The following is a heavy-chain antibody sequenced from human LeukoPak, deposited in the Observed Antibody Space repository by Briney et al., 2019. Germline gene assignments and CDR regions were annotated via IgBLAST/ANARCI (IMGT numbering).Heavy chain of an antibody. D-gene: IGHD3-10*01. V-gene: IGHV5-51*01. CDR3: ARLSGSSPYSYYFAMDV. CDR2: IYPGDSDT. Sequence: GESLQISCKGSGYSFTSYWIGWVRQMPGKGLEWMGIIYPGDSDTRYSPSFQGQVTISADKSISTAYLQWSSLKASDTAMYYCARLSGSSPYSYYFAMDVWGQGTTVTVSS. J-gene: IGHJ6*02. CDR1: GYSFTSYW.